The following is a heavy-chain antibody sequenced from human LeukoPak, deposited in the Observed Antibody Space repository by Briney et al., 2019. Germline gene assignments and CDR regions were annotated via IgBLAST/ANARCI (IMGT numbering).Heavy chain of an antibody. CDR1: GFTFSSYE. CDR2: ISSSGSTI. CDR3: AREEGIAAAAFDY. V-gene: IGHV3-48*03. D-gene: IGHD6-13*01. Sequence: GGSLRLSCAASGFTFSSYEMNWVRQAPGKGLEWVSYISSSGSTIYYADSVKGRFTISRDNAKNSLYLQMNSLRAEDTAVYYCAREEGIAAAAFDYWGQGTLVTVSS. J-gene: IGHJ4*02.